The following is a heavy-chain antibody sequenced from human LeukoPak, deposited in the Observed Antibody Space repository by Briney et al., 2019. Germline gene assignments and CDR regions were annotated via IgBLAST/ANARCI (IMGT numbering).Heavy chain of an antibody. J-gene: IGHJ3*02. CDR2: ISGSGTTI. V-gene: IGHV3-11*01. D-gene: IGHD1-7*01. Sequence: GGSLRLSCTASGFAFTNYAMGWIRQAPGKGLEWLSYISGSGTTIFYADSVKGRFTISRDNAKNSLDLQMHSLRAEDTAVYYCGRDFGLIGTKRSFDIWGQGTLVTVSS. CDR3: GRDFGLIGTKRSFDI. CDR1: GFAFTNYA.